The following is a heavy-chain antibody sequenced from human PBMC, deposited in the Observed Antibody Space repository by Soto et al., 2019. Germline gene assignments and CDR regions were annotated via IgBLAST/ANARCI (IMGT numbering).Heavy chain of an antibody. CDR3: ASKIVTPGYHYYDY. CDR1: GFTFGDYG. CDR2: ISGSGTST. Sequence: GGSLRLSCTGSGFTFGDYGMSWVRQAPGKGLEWVSYISGSGTSTQYSDSVKGRFSISRDNAKNSLHLQMNSLGAEDTAVYYCASKIVTPGYHYYDYWGQGTLVTVSS. J-gene: IGHJ4*02. D-gene: IGHD3-9*01. V-gene: IGHV3-48*03.